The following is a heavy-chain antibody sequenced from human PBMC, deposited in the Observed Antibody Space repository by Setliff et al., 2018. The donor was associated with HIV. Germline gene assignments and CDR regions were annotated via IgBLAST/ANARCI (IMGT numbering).Heavy chain of an antibody. CDR2: IYYSGST. J-gene: IGHJ6*03. CDR1: GGSISSSSYY. V-gene: IGHV4-39*01. D-gene: IGHD3-22*01. CDR3: ARLGDNSDWRSNYFFYYMDV. Sequence: SETLSLTCTVSGGSISSSSYYWGWIRQPPGKGLDWIGSIYYSGSTYYNPSLKSRVTISVDTSKNQFSLRLTSVTAADTGLYYCARLGDNSDWRSNYFFYYMDVWGKGTTVTVSS.